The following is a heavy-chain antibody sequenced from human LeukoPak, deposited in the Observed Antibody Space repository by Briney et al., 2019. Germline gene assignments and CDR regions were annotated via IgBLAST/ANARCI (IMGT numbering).Heavy chain of an antibody. D-gene: IGHD6-13*01. J-gene: IGHJ2*01. Sequence: SETLSLTCTVSGGSISSSSYYWGWIRQPPGKGVEWIGSIYYSGSTYYNPSLKSRVTISVDTSKNQFSLKLSSVTAADTAVYYCARPKKQQLPNWYFDLWGRGTLVTVSS. CDR3: ARPKKQQLPNWYFDL. CDR1: GGSISSSSYY. CDR2: IYYSGST. V-gene: IGHV4-39*01.